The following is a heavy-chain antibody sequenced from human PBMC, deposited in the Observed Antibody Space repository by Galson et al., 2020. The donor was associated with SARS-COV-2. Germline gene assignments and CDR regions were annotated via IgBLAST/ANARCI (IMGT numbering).Heavy chain of an antibody. CDR3: AIRCCSAGSCDIGSPWYFDL. J-gene: IGHJ2*01. CDR1: GLTLSSYG. D-gene: IGHD2-15*01. V-gene: IGHV3-23*01. CDR2: IGGGGAT. Sequence: QAGGSLRLSCAASGLTLSSYGMTWVRQAPGRRLEWVSAIGGGGATHYADSVKGRFTISKDNSKNTLFLQMNTLRAEDTALYYCAIRCCSAGSCDIGSPWYFDLWGRGTLVTVSS.